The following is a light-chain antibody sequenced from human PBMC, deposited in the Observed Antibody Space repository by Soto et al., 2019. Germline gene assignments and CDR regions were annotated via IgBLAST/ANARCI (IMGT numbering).Light chain of an antibody. CDR2: ENN. CDR3: QSYDSSTVV. CDR1: SGSIASND. Sequence: NFMLTQPHSVSESPGQTVTISCTRSSGSIASNDVQWYQQRPGSAPTTVIYENNQRPSGVPARFSGSTDGSSNSASLTISGLQTEDEADYYCQSYDSSTVVFGGGTKVTVL. J-gene: IGLJ2*01. V-gene: IGLV6-57*04.